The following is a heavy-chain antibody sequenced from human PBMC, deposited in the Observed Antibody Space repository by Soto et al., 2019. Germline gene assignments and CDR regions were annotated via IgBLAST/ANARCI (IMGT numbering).Heavy chain of an antibody. J-gene: IGHJ6*03. Sequence: GASVKVSCKASGGTFSSYTISWVRQAPGQGLEWMGRIIPILGIANYAQKFQGRVTITADKSTSTAYMELSSLRSEDTAVYYCARGSYSSSSLSYYYYMDVWGQGTTVTVSS. D-gene: IGHD6-6*01. CDR1: GGTFSSYT. CDR3: ARGSYSSSSLSYYYYMDV. V-gene: IGHV1-69*02. CDR2: IIPILGIA.